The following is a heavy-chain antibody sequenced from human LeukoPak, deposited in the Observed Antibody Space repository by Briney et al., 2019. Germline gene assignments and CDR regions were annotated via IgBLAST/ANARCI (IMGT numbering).Heavy chain of an antibody. CDR1: GFPFNSYG. D-gene: IGHD3-22*01. CDR3: AKDPTYYYDSSGPDY. Sequence: PGGSLRLSCAASGFPFNSYGMHWVRQAPGKGLEWVAFIRNDGGNKYSADSVKGRFIISRDNSKNTLYLQMNSLRPEDTAVYYCAKDPTYYYDSSGPDYWGQGTLVTVSS. CDR2: IRNDGGNK. V-gene: IGHV3-30*02. J-gene: IGHJ4*02.